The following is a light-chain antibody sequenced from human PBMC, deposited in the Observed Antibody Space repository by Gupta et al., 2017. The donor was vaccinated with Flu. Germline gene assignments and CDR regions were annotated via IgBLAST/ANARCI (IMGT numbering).Light chain of an antibody. Sequence: EIVMTQSPATLSVSPGERATLSCRASQSVRNNLAWYQQKPGQAPRLLIYDASTRAAGIPARFSGSGSGTEFTLTISSVQSEDFAVYYCQRYNNWPPRWTFGQGTKVEIK. J-gene: IGKJ1*01. CDR2: DAS. CDR3: QRYNNWPPRWT. CDR1: QSVRNN. V-gene: IGKV3-15*01.